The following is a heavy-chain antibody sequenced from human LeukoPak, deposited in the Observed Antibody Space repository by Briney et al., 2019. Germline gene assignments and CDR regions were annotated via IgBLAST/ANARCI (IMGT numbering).Heavy chain of an antibody. D-gene: IGHD3/OR15-3a*01. CDR3: ARPSFRTGSYFDH. CDR2: ITGNSNYI. CDR1: GFTFSIYS. V-gene: IGHV3-21*01. J-gene: IGHJ4*02. Sequence: GGSLRLSCAASGFTFSIYSINWVRQAPGKGLEWVSFITGNSNYIYYADSVKGRFTISRDNAKNSLYLQMNSLRVEDTAVYYCARPSFRTGSYFDHWGQGTLVTVSS.